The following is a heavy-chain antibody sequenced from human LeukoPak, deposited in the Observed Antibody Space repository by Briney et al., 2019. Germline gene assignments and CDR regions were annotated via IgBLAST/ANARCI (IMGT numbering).Heavy chain of an antibody. V-gene: IGHV1-46*01. D-gene: IGHD6-19*01. CDR3: ARGSPLLQWLLDDY. CDR1: GYTFTSYY. J-gene: IGHJ4*02. CDR2: INPSSGST. Sequence: GASVKVSCKASGYTFTSYYMHWVRQAPGQGLEWMGIINPSSGSTTSAQKFQGRATMTRETSTSRVYMKLSSLRSEDTAVYYCARGSPLLQWLLDDYWGQGTLVTVSS.